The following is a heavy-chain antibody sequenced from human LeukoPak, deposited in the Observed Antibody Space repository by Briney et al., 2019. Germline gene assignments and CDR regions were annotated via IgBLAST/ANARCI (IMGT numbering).Heavy chain of an antibody. V-gene: IGHV3-23*01. J-gene: IGHJ4*02. CDR1: GLTFNNYA. CDR3: AKSSLVVPYDY. D-gene: IGHD6-6*01. Sequence: GGSLRLSCAASGLTFNNYAMSWVRQAPGKGLEWLSSMTGSGGRTYYADSVKGRFTISRDNSKNTLYLQMDSLRADDTAVYYCAKSSLVVPYDYWGEGTLVTVSS. CDR2: MTGSGGRT.